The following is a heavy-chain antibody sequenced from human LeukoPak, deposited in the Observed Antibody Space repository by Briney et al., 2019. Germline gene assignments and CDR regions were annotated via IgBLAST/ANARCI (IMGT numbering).Heavy chain of an antibody. CDR3: ARLGSRPAYYYYYMDV. V-gene: IGHV4-34*01. J-gene: IGHJ6*03. CDR2: INHSGST. D-gene: IGHD1-14*01. Sequence: SETLSLTCAVYGGSFSGYYWSWIRQPPGKGPEWIGEINHSGSTNYNPSLKSRVTISVDTSKNQFSLKLSSVTAADTAVYYCARLGSRPAYYYYYMDVWGKGTTVTVSS. CDR1: GGSFSGYY.